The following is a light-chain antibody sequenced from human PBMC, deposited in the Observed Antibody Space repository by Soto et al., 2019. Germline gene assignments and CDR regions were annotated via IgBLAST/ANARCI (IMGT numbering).Light chain of an antibody. V-gene: IGKV1-5*01. Sequence: DIQMTQSPATLSASVGDRVTITCRASQRISSWLAWYQQKPGKAPKLLIYDASSLESGVPSRFSGSGSGTEFTLTISSTQPDDFATYYCQQYNSYPWTVGQGNKVDIK. CDR3: QQYNSYPWT. CDR2: DAS. J-gene: IGKJ1*01. CDR1: QRISSW.